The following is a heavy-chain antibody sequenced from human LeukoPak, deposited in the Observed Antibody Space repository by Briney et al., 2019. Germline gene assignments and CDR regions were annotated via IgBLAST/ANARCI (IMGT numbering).Heavy chain of an antibody. V-gene: IGHV3-7*01. Sequence: GGSLRLSCAASGFTFSSYWMSWVRQAPGKGLEWVANIKQDGSEKYYVDSAKGRFTISRDNAKNSLYLQMNSLRAEDTAVYYCARDAPYSGHDPYNLFDYWGQGTLVTVSS. D-gene: IGHD5-12*01. CDR1: GFTFSSYW. CDR2: IKQDGSEK. J-gene: IGHJ4*02. CDR3: ARDAPYSGHDPYNLFDY.